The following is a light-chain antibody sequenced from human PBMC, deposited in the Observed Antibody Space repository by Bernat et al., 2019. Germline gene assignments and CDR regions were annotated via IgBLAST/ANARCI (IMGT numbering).Light chain of an antibody. V-gene: IGLV1-44*01. CDR2: SNN. Sequence: QSVLTQPPSASGTPGQRVTISCSGSSSNIGSNTVNWYQQLPGTAPKLLIYSNNQRPSGVPDRFSGSKSGTSASLAISGLQAEDEAEYYCCSYAGTYTWVFGGGTELTVL. CDR3: CSYAGTYTWV. CDR1: SSNIGSNT. J-gene: IGLJ3*02.